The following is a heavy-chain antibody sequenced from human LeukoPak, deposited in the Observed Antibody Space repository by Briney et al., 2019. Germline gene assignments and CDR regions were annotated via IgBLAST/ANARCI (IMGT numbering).Heavy chain of an antibody. CDR3: ARGGQNWNYFYYYYYMDV. J-gene: IGHJ6*03. CDR1: GGTFSSYA. Sequence: ASVKVSCKASGGTFSSYAISWVRQAPGQGLEWMGGIIPIFGTANYAQKFQGRVTITADKSTSTAYMELSSLRSEDTAVCYCARGGQNWNYFYYYYYMDVWGKGTTVTVSS. CDR2: IIPIFGTA. V-gene: IGHV1-69*06. D-gene: IGHD1-7*01.